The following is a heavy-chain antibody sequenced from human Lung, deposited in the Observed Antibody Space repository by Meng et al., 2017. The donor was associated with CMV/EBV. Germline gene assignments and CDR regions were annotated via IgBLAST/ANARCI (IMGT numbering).Heavy chain of an antibody. CDR2: INHSGST. V-gene: IGHV4-34*01. J-gene: IGHJ4*02. D-gene: IGHD2-2*01. CDR1: GGSFSGYY. Sequence: SETLSLTXAVYGGSFSGYYWSWIRQPPGKGLEWIGEINHSGSTNYNPSLKSRVTISVDTSKNQFSLKLSSVTAADTAVYYCARGGKDIVVVPAPIDYWGQGTPVTVSS. CDR3: ARGGKDIVVVPAPIDY.